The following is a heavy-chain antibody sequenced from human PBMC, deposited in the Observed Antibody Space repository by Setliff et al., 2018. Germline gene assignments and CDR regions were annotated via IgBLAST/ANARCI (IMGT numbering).Heavy chain of an antibody. Sequence: PGGSLRLSCAASGFIFSSYEMIWVRRAPGKGLESVSYISSSGTTIYNADSVKGRFTISRDNAKNSLFLQMNSLRAEDTAVYYCATLQQWPHYWGHGTLVTVSS. J-gene: IGHJ4*01. CDR1: GFIFSSYE. CDR3: ATLQQWPHY. V-gene: IGHV3-48*03. CDR2: ISSSGTTI. D-gene: IGHD6-19*01.